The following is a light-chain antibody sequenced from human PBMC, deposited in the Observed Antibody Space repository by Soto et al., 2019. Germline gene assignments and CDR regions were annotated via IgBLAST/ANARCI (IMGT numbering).Light chain of an antibody. CDR1: QSSSSW. J-gene: IGKJ1*01. CDR3: QQYNSFPWT. Sequence: DIQMTQSPSTLSASVGDRATITCRASQSSSSWLAWYQQKPGKAPKLLIYKASSLDSGVPSRFSGSGSGTEFTLTISNLQPDDFATYYCQQYNSFPWTFGQGTKVEIK. V-gene: IGKV1-5*03. CDR2: KAS.